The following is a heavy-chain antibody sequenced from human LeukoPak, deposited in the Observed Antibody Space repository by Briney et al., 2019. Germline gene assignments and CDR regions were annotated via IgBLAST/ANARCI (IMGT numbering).Heavy chain of an antibody. CDR2: IKQDGSEK. Sequence: PGGSLRLSCAASGFTFSSYWMSWVRQAPGKGLEWVANIKQDGSEKYYVDSVKGRFTIPRDNAKNSLYLQMNSLRAEDTAVYYCARDFVVGPQKWSWFDPWGQGTLVTVSS. CDR1: GFTFSSYW. J-gene: IGHJ5*02. V-gene: IGHV3-7*01. D-gene: IGHD2-15*01. CDR3: ARDFVVGPQKWSWFDP.